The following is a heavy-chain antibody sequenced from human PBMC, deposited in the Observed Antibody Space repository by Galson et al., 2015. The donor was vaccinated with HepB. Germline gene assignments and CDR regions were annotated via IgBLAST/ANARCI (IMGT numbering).Heavy chain of an antibody. CDR1: GLTFGDYT. CDR2: IRTKAYGGTT. Sequence: SLRLSCAASGLTFGDYTLSWVRQAPGKGLGRVGFIRTKAYGGTTEYAASVKGRFSISRDDSKSIAYLQMNSLKTEDTAMYYCTRDRRPSRWFGDSDAFDIWGPGTMVTVSS. J-gene: IGHJ3*02. V-gene: IGHV3-49*04. D-gene: IGHD3-10*01. CDR3: TRDRRPSRWFGDSDAFDI.